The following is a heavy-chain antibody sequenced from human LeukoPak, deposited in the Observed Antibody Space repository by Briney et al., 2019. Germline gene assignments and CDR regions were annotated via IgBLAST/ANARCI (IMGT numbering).Heavy chain of an antibody. Sequence: SETLSLTCAVYGGSFSGYYWSWIRQPPGKGLEWIGEINHSGSTNYNPSLKSRVTISVDTSKNQFSLKLSSVTAADTAVYYCARHPRGAIAAGVVEYWGQGTLVTVSS. D-gene: IGHD6-13*01. CDR3: ARHPRGAIAAGVVEY. J-gene: IGHJ4*02. V-gene: IGHV4-34*01. CDR2: INHSGST. CDR1: GGSFSGYY.